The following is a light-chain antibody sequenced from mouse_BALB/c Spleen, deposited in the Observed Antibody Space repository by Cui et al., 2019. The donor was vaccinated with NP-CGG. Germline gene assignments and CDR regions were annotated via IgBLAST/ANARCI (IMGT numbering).Light chain of an antibody. V-gene: IGLV1*01. CDR3: ALWYSNHWV. Sequence: QAVVTQESALTTLPGETVTLTCRSSTGAVITSNYANWVQEKPDHLFTGLIGGTNNRAPGVPARFSGSLMGDKAALTITGAQTEDEAIYFCALWYSNHWVFGGGTKLTVL. CDR2: GTN. J-gene: IGLJ1*01. CDR1: TGAVITSNY.